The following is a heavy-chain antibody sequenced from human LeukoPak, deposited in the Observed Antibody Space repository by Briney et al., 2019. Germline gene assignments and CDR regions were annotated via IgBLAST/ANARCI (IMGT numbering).Heavy chain of an antibody. Sequence: GASVKVSCKTSGYTFTNYDINWVRQATGQGLEWMGWMNPNSGNTGYAQKFQGRVTMTRNTSISTAYMELSSLRSEDTAVYYCSGPHCSSTDCHPPEGFDPWGQGTLVTVSS. J-gene: IGHJ5*02. CDR1: GYTFTNYD. CDR3: SGPHCSSTDCHPPEGFDP. D-gene: IGHD2-2*01. V-gene: IGHV1-8*01. CDR2: MNPNSGNT.